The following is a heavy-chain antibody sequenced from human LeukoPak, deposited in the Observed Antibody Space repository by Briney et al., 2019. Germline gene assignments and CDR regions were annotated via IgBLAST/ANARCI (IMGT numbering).Heavy chain of an antibody. D-gene: IGHD3-22*01. J-gene: IGHJ2*01. CDR3: ARDQGSMIVVRTPPWYFDL. CDR2: IKQDGSEM. V-gene: IGHV3-7*01. CDR1: VFTFSNDW. Sequence: GGSLRLSCAASVFTFSNDWMSWGPQAPGKGRGWLADIKQDGSEMYYVDSVKGGFTISRDNGKNSLYLQIKSLRADATAVHYYARDQGSMIVVRTPPWYFDLWGRGTLVTVSS.